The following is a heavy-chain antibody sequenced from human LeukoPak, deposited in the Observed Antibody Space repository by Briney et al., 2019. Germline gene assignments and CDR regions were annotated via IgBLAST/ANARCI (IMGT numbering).Heavy chain of an antibody. CDR1: GGTFSSYA. D-gene: IGHD3-22*01. CDR3: ARAADYYDSSGYYGY. CDR2: IIPIFGTA. Sequence: SVKVSCKASGGTFSSYAISWVRQAPGQGLEWMGGIIPIFGTANYAQKFQGRVTITADESTSTAYMGLSSLRSEDTAVYYCARAADYYDSSGYYGYWGQGTLVTVSS. V-gene: IGHV1-69*13. J-gene: IGHJ4*02.